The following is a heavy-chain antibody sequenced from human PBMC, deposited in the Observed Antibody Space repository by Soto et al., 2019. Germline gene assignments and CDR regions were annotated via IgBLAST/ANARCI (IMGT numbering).Heavy chain of an antibody. V-gene: IGHV1-24*01. CDR3: VSSSAYYNILTGPAPPGWFDP. D-gene: IGHD3-9*01. J-gene: IGHJ5*02. CDR2: FDPEDGET. CDR1: GYTFTGYY. Sequence: ASVKVSCKASGYTFTGYYMHWVRQAPGQGLEWMGGFDPEDGETIYAQKFQGRVTMTEDTSTDTAYMELSSLRSEDTAVYYCVSSSAYYNILTGPAPPGWFDPWGQGTLVTVSS.